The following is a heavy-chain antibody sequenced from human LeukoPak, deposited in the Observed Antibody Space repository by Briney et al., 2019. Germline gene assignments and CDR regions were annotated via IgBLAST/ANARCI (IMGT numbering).Heavy chain of an antibody. CDR2: VSTSSSTI. V-gene: IGHV3-48*02. CDR3: ATTRYGDYRRFDY. Sequence: PGGSLRLSCAASGFTFSSYSMNWVRQAPGKGLEWVSYVSTSSSTIYYADSVKGRFTISRDNAKNSLYLQMNRLRDEDTAVYYCATTRYGDYRRFDYWGQGTLVTVSS. D-gene: IGHD4-17*01. J-gene: IGHJ4*02. CDR1: GFTFSSYS.